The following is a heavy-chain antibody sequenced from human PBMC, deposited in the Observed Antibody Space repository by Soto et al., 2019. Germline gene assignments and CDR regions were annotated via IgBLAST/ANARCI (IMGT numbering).Heavy chain of an antibody. Sequence: GGSLRLSCKASGFSFSSCSMNWVRQAPGKGLEWVAYISSSSDRIEYADSVKGRFTTSRDNAKNSLYLEMNNLRGEDTAVYYCTRVPYGDNKWFDPWGQGTLVTVSS. CDR1: GFSFSSCS. CDR3: TRVPYGDNKWFDP. D-gene: IGHD3-10*01. V-gene: IGHV3-48*04. J-gene: IGHJ5*02. CDR2: ISSSSDRI.